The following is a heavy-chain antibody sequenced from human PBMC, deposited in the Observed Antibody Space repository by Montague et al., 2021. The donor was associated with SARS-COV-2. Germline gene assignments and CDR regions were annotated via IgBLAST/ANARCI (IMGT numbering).Heavy chain of an antibody. CDR3: AGGSEYYYHPFDY. D-gene: IGHD2/OR15-2a*01. V-gene: IGHV4-4*07. CDR1: GASMSGYH. CDR2: IYSNGGT. J-gene: IGHJ4*01. Sequence: SETLSLTCTVSGASMSGYHWSWIRQPAGKALEWIGRIYSNGGTTYNPSLNSRLTMSVDTSARQLSLKMTSVSAADTSTCYCAGGSEYYYHPFDYWGHGNLVTVSS.